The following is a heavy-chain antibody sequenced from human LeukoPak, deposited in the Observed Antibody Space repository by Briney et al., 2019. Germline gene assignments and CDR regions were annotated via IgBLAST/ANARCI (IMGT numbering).Heavy chain of an antibody. J-gene: IGHJ4*02. CDR1: GYTFSNYD. CDR2: MNPNSGDT. V-gene: IGHV1-8*01. Sequence: GASVKVSCKSSGYTFSNYDINWVRQAPGQGLEWVGWMNPNSGDTGYAQKFQGRVTMTRNTSISTAYMELSSLRSEDTAVYYCARVDITPTGIKINFDYWGQGILVTVSA. D-gene: IGHD6-13*01. CDR3: ARVDITPTGIKINFDY.